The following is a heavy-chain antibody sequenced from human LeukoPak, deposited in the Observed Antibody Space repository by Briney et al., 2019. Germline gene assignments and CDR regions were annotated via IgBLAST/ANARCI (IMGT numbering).Heavy chain of an antibody. CDR3: ARETSQKGAHYMDV. CDR2: IYYSGST. Sequence: AETLSLTCTVSGGSISSYYWSWIRQPPGKGLEWIGYIYYSGSTNYNPSLKSRVTISVDTSKNQFSLKLSSVTAADTAVYYCARETSQKGAHYMDVWGKGTTVTISS. CDR1: GGSISSYY. V-gene: IGHV4-59*01. J-gene: IGHJ6*03. D-gene: IGHD3-16*01.